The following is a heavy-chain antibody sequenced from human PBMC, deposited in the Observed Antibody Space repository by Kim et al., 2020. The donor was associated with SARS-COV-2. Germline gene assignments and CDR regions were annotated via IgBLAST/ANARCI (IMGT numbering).Heavy chain of an antibody. V-gene: IGHV4-59*08. J-gene: IGHJ3*02. CDR3: ARRGGTGDMLVAFDI. CDR1: GGSISSYY. CDR2: IYFSGST. Sequence: SETLSLTCTASGGSISSYYWSWIRQPPGKGLEWIGYIYFSGSTNYNPSLKSRVTISVDTSKNQFSLKLSSVTAADTAVYYCARRGGTGDMLVAFDIWGQG. D-gene: IGHD7-27*01.